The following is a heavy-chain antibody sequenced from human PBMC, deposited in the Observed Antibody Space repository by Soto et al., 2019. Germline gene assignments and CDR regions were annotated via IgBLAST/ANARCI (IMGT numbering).Heavy chain of an antibody. CDR2: RYYRGDS. CDR1: GGSVKSSSFF. Sequence: QLQLHESGPGLVKPSETLSLSCTVSGGSVKSSSFFWAWLRQSPGKGLEWIGSRYYRGDSYINPSLKSRVAISVDTSKNQFSLNLTSAIAADSATYYCAAWSTFGSGRTWFDPWGRGTLVTVSS. J-gene: IGHJ5*02. D-gene: IGHD3-10*01. V-gene: IGHV4-39*01. CDR3: AAWSTFGSGRTWFDP.